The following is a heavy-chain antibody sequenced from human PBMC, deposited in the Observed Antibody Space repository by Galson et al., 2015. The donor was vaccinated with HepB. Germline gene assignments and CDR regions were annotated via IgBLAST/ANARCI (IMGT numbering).Heavy chain of an antibody. V-gene: IGHV3-15*07. D-gene: IGHD3-3*01. Sequence: SLRLSCAASGFTFSNAWMNWVRQAPGKGLEWVGRIKSKTDGGTTDYAAPVKGRFTISRDDSKNTLYLQMNSLKTEDTAVYYCTTAFWSGYYPEVSFDYWGQGTLVTVSS. J-gene: IGHJ4*02. CDR2: IKSKTDGGTT. CDR1: GFTFSNAW. CDR3: TTAFWSGYYPEVSFDY.